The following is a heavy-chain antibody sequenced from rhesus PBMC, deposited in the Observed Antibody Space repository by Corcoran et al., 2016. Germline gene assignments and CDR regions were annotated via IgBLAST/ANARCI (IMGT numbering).Heavy chain of an antibody. CDR1: GGSISSNY. CDR3: AGEDYGIY. V-gene: IGHV4-147*01. CDR2: ICGSVGSP. D-gene: IGHD4-29*01. J-gene: IGHJ4*01. Sequence: QVQLQESGPGLVKPSETLSLTGAVSGGSISSNYWSWIRQPPGKGLEWIGRICGSVGSPTYNPSLKSRVTISTDTSKSQFSLKMTSVTAADPAVYYCAGEDYGIYWGQGVLVTVSS.